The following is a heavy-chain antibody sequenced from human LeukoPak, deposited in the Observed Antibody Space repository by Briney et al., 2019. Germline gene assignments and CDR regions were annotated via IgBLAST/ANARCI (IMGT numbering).Heavy chain of an antibody. CDR1: GGSISSGGYY. J-gene: IGHJ4*02. CDR3: ARDVGSRYFDY. D-gene: IGHD6-13*01. V-gene: IGHV4-31*03. CDR2: IYYSGST. Sequence: SETLSLTCTVSGGSISSGGYYGSWIRQHPGKGLEWIGYIYYSGSTYYNPSLKSRVTISVDTSKNQFSLKLSSVTAADTAVYYCARDVGSRYFDYWGQGTLVTVSS.